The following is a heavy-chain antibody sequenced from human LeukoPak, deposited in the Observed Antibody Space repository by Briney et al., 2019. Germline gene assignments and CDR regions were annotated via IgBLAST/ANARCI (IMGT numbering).Heavy chain of an antibody. D-gene: IGHD3-9*01. Sequence: PAGSLTLSCAASGFTFSSYVMHWVRQAPGKGLEWVAFISYVGSNEYLPDYVKGRFTLPRDNAKNSLYLQMNSLRAEDTAVDYCARDGEGAVLRYVDWYSLFGYWGQGTLVTVSS. J-gene: IGHJ4*02. CDR1: GFTFSSYV. CDR2: ISYVGSNE. V-gene: IGHV3-30*03. CDR3: ARDGEGAVLRYVDWYSLFGY.